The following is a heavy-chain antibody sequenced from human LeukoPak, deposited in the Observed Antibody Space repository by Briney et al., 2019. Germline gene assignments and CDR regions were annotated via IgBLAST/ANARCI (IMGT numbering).Heavy chain of an antibody. D-gene: IGHD5-18*01. Sequence: PGRTLRLSCAASGFTFSSYGMHRVREAPGQGLEWVAVIWYDGSNKDYADSVKGRFTISRDNSKNTLYLQMNSLRAEDTAVYYCARVGYSYGWSYGYYGMDVWGQGTTVTVSS. CDR2: IWYDGSNK. CDR3: ARVGYSYGWSYGYYGMDV. V-gene: IGHV3-33*01. CDR1: GFTFSSYG. J-gene: IGHJ6*02.